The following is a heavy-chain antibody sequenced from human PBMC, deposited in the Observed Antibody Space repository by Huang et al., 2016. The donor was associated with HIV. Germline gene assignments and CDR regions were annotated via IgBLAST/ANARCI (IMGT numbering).Heavy chain of an antibody. J-gene: IGHJ5*02. V-gene: IGHV3-30*18. Sequence: QVQLVESGGGVVQPGRSLSLSCAASEFTFSDYAMHWVRQAQGKGVEWLAGRSYDGNDKNHADSVKGRFTISRDNSKNTLYLEMNSLRAEDTAVYFCAKEIAVPGSRWFDPWGQGTLVTVSS. CDR3: AKEIAVPGSRWFDP. CDR2: RSYDGNDK. D-gene: IGHD6-13*01. CDR1: EFTFSDYA.